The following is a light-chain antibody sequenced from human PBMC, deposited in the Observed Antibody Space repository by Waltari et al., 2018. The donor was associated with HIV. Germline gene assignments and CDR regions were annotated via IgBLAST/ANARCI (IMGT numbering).Light chain of an antibody. J-gene: IGKJ4*01. CDR2: WVS. CDR1: QSRMTN. V-gene: IGKV3-15*01. CDR3: QQYLRWPLT. Sequence: IVMTQSPASLAVSPGERASLSCRARQSRMTNVAWDQHKPGQPPRLLIYWVSTMATGISARFIGSGSRTEFTLTISIVQSEDFAVYYGQQYLRWPLTFGGGTNVE.